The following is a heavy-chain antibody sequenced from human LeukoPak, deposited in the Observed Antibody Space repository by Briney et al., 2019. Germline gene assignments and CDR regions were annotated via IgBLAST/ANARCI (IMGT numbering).Heavy chain of an antibody. D-gene: IGHD6-19*01. CDR3: AREQWLVPHYFDY. Sequence: SETLSLTCNVSGGSISKYYWGWIRQPPGKGLEWIGFIYSSGSTDYNPSLKSRVTISVDTSKNQFSLKLTSVTAADTAVYYCAREQWLVPHYFDYWGQGTLVTVSS. CDR2: IYSSGST. CDR1: GGSISKYY. J-gene: IGHJ4*02. V-gene: IGHV4-59*01.